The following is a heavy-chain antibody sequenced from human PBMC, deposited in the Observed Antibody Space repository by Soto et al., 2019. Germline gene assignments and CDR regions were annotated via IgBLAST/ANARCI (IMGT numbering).Heavy chain of an antibody. Sequence: QVQLVQSRAEVKKPGASVNVSCKASGYTFTDYYIYWLRQAPGHGLEWMGWINPNSGATNYAHNFQGRVTMTRDTSIRAAYMELSRLSSDDTAVYYCAEGQGGYMVSGMDVWGQGTTVTVSS. J-gene: IGHJ6*02. CDR2: INPNSGAT. CDR3: AEGQGGYMVSGMDV. V-gene: IGHV1-2*02. CDR1: GYTFTDYY. D-gene: IGHD2-2*02.